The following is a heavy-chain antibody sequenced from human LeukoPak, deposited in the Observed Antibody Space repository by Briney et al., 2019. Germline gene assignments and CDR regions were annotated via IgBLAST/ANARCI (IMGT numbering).Heavy chain of an antibody. Sequence: GGSLRLSCVASGFTFSSYGTHWVRQAPGKGLEWVAVISYDGSNKYYADSVKGRFTISRDNSKNTLYLQMNSLRAEDTAVYYCASAVAGTGGPFDYWGQGTLVTVSS. CDR3: ASAVAGTGGPFDY. CDR2: ISYDGSNK. D-gene: IGHD6-19*01. CDR1: GFTFSSYG. V-gene: IGHV3-30*03. J-gene: IGHJ4*02.